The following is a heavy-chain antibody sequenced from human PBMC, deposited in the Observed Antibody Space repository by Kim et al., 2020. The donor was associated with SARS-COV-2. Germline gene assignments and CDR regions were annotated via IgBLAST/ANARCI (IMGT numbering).Heavy chain of an antibody. CDR3: ASTQWLDGGGFDY. V-gene: IGHV1-8*01. CDR1: GYTFTSYD. J-gene: IGHJ4*02. D-gene: IGHD6-19*01. CDR2: LNPNSGYT. Sequence: ASVKVSCKTSGYTFTSYDINWVRQATGQGLEWMGWLNPNSGYTGYAQKFQGRVTMTKNTPISTAYMELSSLRSEDKAVYYCASTQWLDGGGFDYWGQGTL.